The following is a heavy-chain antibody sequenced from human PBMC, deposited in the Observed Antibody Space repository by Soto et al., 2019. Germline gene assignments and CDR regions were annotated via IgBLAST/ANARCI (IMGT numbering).Heavy chain of an antibody. CDR1: GYTFTSYY. V-gene: IGHV1-46*01. D-gene: IGHD3-22*01. J-gene: IGHJ3*02. Sequence: SVKVSCKASGYTFTSYYMHWVRHAPGQGLEWMGIINPSGGSTSYAQKFQGRVTMTRDTSTSKVYMELSSLRSEDTAVYYCARVGYYYDSSGHPDAFDIWGQGTMVTVSS. CDR3: ARVGYYYDSSGHPDAFDI. CDR2: INPSGGST.